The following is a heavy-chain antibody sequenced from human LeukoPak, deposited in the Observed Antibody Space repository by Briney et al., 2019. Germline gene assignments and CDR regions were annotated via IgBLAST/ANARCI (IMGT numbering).Heavy chain of an antibody. CDR3: ARVIYSYGFGREYYYYYMDV. V-gene: IGHV1-2*02. J-gene: IGHJ6*03. CDR1: GYTFTGYY. D-gene: IGHD5-18*01. CDR2: INPNSGGT. Sequence: ASVKVSCKASGYTFTGYYMHWVRQAPGQGLEWMGWINPNSGGTNYAQKFQGRVTMTRDTSISTAYMELSRLRSDDTAVYYCARVIYSYGFGREYYYYYMDVWGKGTTVTVSS.